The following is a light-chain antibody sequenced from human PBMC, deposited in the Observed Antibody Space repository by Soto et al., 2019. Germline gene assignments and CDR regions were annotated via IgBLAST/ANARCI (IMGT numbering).Light chain of an antibody. CDR3: SSYTSSTTRV. Sequence: QSALTQPASVSGSPGQSITISCTGSSSDVGGYNYVSWYQHHPGKAPKLLIFEVSSRPSGVSHRFSGSKSGNTASLTISGLQAEDEADYYCSSYTSSTTRVFGGGTKLTVL. CDR2: EVS. J-gene: IGLJ3*02. CDR1: SSDVGGYNY. V-gene: IGLV2-14*01.